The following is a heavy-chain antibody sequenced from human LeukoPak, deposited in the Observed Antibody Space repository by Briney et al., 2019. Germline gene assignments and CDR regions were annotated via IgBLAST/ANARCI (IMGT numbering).Heavy chain of an antibody. Sequence: SETLSLTCTVSGGSISSYYWSWIRQPPGKGLEWIGYIYYSGSTNYNPSLKSRVTISVDTSKNQFSLKLSSVTAADTSVYYCARGYRYYDSSGYSYYFDYWGQGTLVTVST. V-gene: IGHV4-59*08. D-gene: IGHD3-22*01. CDR1: GGSISSYY. CDR3: ARGYRYYDSSGYSYYFDY. CDR2: IYYSGST. J-gene: IGHJ4*02.